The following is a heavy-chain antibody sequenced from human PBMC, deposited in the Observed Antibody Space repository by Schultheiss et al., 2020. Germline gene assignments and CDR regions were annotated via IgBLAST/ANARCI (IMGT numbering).Heavy chain of an antibody. CDR1: GFNFSIYA. J-gene: IGHJ5*02. V-gene: IGHV3-15*01. D-gene: IGHD6-25*01. CDR3: TTNPYRLGGS. Sequence: GSLRLSCAGSGFNFSIYAMHWVRQAPGKGLEWVGRIKSKTDGGTTDYAAPVKDRFTISRDDSKNTLYLQKNSLKTEDTAVYYYTTNPYRLGGSWGQGALVNVSS. CDR2: IKSKTDGGTT.